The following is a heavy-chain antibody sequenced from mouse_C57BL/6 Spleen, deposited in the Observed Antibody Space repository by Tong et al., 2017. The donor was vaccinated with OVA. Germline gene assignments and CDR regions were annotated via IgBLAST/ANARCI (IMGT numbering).Heavy chain of an antibody. CDR3: AREAYDYDWYFDV. V-gene: IGHV1-26*01. J-gene: IGHJ1*03. Sequence: EVQLQESGPELVKPGASVKISCKASGYTFTDYYMNWVKQSHGKSLEWIGDINPNNGGTSYNQKFKGKATLTVNKSSSTAYMELRSLTSEDSAVYYCAREAYDYDWYFDVWGTGTTVTVSS. D-gene: IGHD2-4*01. CDR1: GYTFTDYY. CDR2: INPNNGGT.